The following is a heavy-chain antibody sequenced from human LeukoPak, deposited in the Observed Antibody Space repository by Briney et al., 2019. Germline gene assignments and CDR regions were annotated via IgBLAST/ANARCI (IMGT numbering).Heavy chain of an antibody. CDR1: GFTLSSYS. J-gene: IGHJ4*02. V-gene: IGHV3-48*01. CDR2: ISSSSSTI. Sequence: GGSLRLSCAASGFTLSSYSMNWVRQAPGKGLEWVSYISSSSSTIYYADSVKGRFTISRDNAKNSLYLQMNSLRAEDTAVYYCARDTIFGVVRYWGQGTLVTVSS. CDR3: ARDTIFGVVRY. D-gene: IGHD3-3*01.